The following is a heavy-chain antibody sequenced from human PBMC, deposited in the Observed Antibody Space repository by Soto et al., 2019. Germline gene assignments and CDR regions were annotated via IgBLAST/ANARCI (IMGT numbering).Heavy chain of an antibody. CDR3: AKVIVLGASTIEY. CDR1: GFTFSSYW. Sequence: PGGSLRLSCAASGFTFSSYWMHWVRQAPGKGLVWVSRINGRGNTTFYADSVKGRFTISRDNSRNMVYLDMNSLRVEDTAVYSCAKVIVLGASTIEYWGLGTPVTVSS. J-gene: IGHJ4*01. D-gene: IGHD3-16*01. V-gene: IGHV3-74*01. CDR2: INGRGNTT.